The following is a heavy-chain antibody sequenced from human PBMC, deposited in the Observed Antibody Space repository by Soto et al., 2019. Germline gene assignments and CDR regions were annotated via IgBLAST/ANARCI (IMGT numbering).Heavy chain of an antibody. D-gene: IGHD2-2*01. J-gene: IGHJ5*02. CDR3: YCRKGFQLISTSWSDH. V-gene: IGHV4-34*01. CDR1: GGSFSGYY. Sequence: PSETLSLTCAVYGGSFSGYYWSWIRQPPGKGLEWIGEINHSGSTNYNPSLKSRVTISVDTSKNQFSLTLSSVTAADTAVYYFYCRKGFQLISTSWSDHWGQGTLVTVSS. CDR2: INHSGST.